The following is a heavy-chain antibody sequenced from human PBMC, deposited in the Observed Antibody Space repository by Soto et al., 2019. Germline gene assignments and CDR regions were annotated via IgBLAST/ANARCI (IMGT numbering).Heavy chain of an antibody. D-gene: IGHD6-13*01. CDR1: GGSFMSQA. Sequence: SVKVSCKASGGSFMSQAISWVRQAPGQGPEWMGGIIPFSGTVTYTQKFQGWVTMTRDTSISTAYMELSRLRSDDTAVYYCVTAAGNGKDYYYGMDVWGQGTTVTVS. CDR2: IIPFSGTV. V-gene: IGHV1-69*05. J-gene: IGHJ6*02. CDR3: VTAAGNGKDYYYGMDV.